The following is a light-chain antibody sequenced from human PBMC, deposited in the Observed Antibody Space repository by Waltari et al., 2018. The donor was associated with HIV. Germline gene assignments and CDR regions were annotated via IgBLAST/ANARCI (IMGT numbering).Light chain of an antibody. Sequence: QSALTQPASVSGSPGQSLTISCSGSRSDVGGYNSVSWYQQHPGKAPKLMIYDVSARPSGVSNRFSGSKSDNTASLTISGLQTEDEADYYCSSYTSSYTVIFGGGTKLTVL. CDR2: DVS. CDR3: SSYTSSYTVI. J-gene: IGLJ2*01. V-gene: IGLV2-14*01. CDR1: RSDVGGYNS.